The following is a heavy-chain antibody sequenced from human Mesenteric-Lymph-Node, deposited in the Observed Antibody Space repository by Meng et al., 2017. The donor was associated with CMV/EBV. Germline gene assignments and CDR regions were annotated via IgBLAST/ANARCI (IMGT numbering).Heavy chain of an antibody. D-gene: IGHD3-10*01. CDR2: IKSKTDGGTT. V-gene: IGHV3-15*01. Sequence: GEFLKISCAASGFTFSNAWMSWVRQAPGKGLEWVGRIKSKTDGGTTDYAAPVKGRFTISRDDSKNTLYLQMNSLKTEDTAVYYCTTPLMVRGVRMDVWGQGTTVTVSS. J-gene: IGHJ6*02. CDR1: GFTFSNAW. CDR3: TTPLMVRGVRMDV.